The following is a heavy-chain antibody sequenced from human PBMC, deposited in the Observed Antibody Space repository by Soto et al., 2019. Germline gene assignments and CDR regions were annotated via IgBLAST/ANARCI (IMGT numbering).Heavy chain of an antibody. CDR1: GGSISSSSYY. V-gene: IGHV4-39*01. CDR3: ARHGEPEYYDYIWGSYRPTHFYFDY. CDR2: IYYSGST. J-gene: IGHJ4*02. D-gene: IGHD3-16*02. Sequence: PSETLSLTCTVSGGSISSSSYYWGWIRQPPGKGLEWIESIYYSGSTYYNPSLKSRVTISVDTSKNQFSLKLSSVTAADTAVYYCARHGEPEYYDYIWGSYRPTHFYFDYWGQGTLVTVSS.